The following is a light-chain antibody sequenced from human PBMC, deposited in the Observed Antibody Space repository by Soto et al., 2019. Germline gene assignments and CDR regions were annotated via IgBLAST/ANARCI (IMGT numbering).Light chain of an antibody. CDR2: AAS. V-gene: IGKV1-27*01. J-gene: IGKJ3*01. CDR3: QKYSSVPV. Sequence: DIQMTQSPTSLSASVGDRVTITCRASQDIRNFVAWYQQKPGKAPKLLIYAASTLQSGVPSRFSGSGSGTDFTLTISSLQAEDVATYSCQKYSSVPVFGPGTKVEIK. CDR1: QDIRNF.